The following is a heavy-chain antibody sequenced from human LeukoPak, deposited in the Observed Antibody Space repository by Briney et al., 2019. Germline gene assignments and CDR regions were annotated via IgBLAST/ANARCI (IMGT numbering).Heavy chain of an antibody. CDR2: ICYSGCT. CDR3: ARQRCSSTSCYLDY. D-gene: IGHD2-2*01. V-gene: IGHV4-39*01. Sequence: SETLSLTFSGSGGSINSSSYDRGWIRQPPGKGLGGIGSICYSGCTHYNPCLKTSVTLSVDTSKHQVSLKLSSVTAADTAVYDCARQRCSSTSCYLDYWGRGTLVTVSS. CDR1: GGSINSSSYD. J-gene: IGHJ4*02.